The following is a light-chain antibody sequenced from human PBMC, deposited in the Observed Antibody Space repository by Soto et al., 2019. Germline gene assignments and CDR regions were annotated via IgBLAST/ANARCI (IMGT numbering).Light chain of an antibody. Sequence: EIVMTQSPANLSVSPGERATLSCRASQSVSSNLAWYQQKPGQAPRLLIYGASTRATSIPARFSGSGSGTEFTLTISSLQSEDFAVYYCQQYNNWPRTFGQGTKVESK. J-gene: IGKJ1*01. CDR3: QQYNNWPRT. CDR1: QSVSSN. CDR2: GAS. V-gene: IGKV3-15*01.